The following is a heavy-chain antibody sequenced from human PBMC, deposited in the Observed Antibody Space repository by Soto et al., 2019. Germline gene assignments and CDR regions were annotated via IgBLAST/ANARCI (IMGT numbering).Heavy chain of an antibody. D-gene: IGHD3-3*01. CDR1: GFTFSSYA. CDR2: ISGSGGST. J-gene: IGHJ4*02. CDR3: AKASDFWSGYYTY. V-gene: IGHV3-23*01. Sequence: GGSLRLSCAASGFTFSSYAMSWVRQAPGKGLEWVSAISGSGGSTYYADSVKGRFTISRDNSKNTLYLQMNSLRAEDTAVYCCAKASDFWSGYYTYWGQGTLVTVSS.